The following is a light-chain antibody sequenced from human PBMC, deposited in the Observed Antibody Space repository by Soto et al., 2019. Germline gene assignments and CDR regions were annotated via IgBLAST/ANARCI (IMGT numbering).Light chain of an antibody. CDR3: QQRSRWPPIT. V-gene: IGKV3-11*01. J-gene: IGKJ5*01. CDR2: DAS. Sequence: EIVLTHSPATLSLSAGVRATLSFSASQSVSSYLAWYQQKPGQAPRLLIYDASNRATGIPARFSGSGSGTDFTLTISSLEPEDFGVYYCQQRSRWPPITFGQGTRLEIK. CDR1: QSVSSY.